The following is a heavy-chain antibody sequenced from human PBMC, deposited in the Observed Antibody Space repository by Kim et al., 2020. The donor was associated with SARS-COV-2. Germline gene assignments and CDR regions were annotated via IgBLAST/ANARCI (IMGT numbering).Heavy chain of an antibody. CDR3: ARASVATIAPYFDY. CDR1: GGSISSGGYY. CDR2: IYYSGST. J-gene: IGHJ4*02. D-gene: IGHD5-12*01. Sequence: SETLSLTCTVSGGSISSGGYYWSWIRQHPGKGLEWIGYIYYSGSTYYNPSLKSRVTISVDTSKNQFSLKLSSVTAADTAVYYCARASVATIAPYFDYWGQGTLVTVSS. V-gene: IGHV4-31*03.